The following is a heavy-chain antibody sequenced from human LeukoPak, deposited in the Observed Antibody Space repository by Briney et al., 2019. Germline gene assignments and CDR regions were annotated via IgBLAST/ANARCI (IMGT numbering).Heavy chain of an antibody. CDR2: VKGDGIST. CDR1: GFDFSSNW. D-gene: IGHD3-3*01. Sequence: GGSLRLSCAASGFDFSSNWMHWVRHAPGQGLVWVSRVKGDGISTNYADSVKGRFTISRDIAKNTLYLQMNSLRAEDTGVYYCAKDHYWSIDYWGRGTLVTVSS. J-gene: IGHJ4*02. V-gene: IGHV3-74*01. CDR3: AKDHYWSIDY.